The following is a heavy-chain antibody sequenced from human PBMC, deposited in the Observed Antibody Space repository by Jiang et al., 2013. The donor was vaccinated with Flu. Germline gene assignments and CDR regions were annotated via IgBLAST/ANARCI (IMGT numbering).Heavy chain of an antibody. J-gene: IGHJ4*02. Sequence: LEWVAVISYDGSNKYYADSVKGRFTISRDNSKNTLYLQMNSLRAEDTAVYYCARDWTTVTTYDYWGQGTLVTVSS. CDR3: ARDWTTVTTYDY. V-gene: IGHV3-30*04. CDR2: ISYDGSNK. D-gene: IGHD4-17*01.